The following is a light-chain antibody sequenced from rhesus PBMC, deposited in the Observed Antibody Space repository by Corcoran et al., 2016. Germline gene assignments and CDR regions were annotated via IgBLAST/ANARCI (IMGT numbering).Light chain of an antibody. CDR2: KAT. Sequence: DIQMTQSPSSLSASVGDRVTITCRASENVNNYLNWYQQKPGEAPKLLIYKATTLQSGVPSRFSGSGSGTDYTFTISSLQSEDVATYYCQHNYGTPFTFGPGTKLDIK. V-gene: IGKV1-74*01. CDR1: ENVNNY. J-gene: IGKJ3*01. CDR3: QHNYGTPFT.